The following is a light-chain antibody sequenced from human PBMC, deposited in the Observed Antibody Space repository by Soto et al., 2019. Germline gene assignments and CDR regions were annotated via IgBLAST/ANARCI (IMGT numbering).Light chain of an antibody. CDR1: SSDVGGYNY. CDR2: DVS. Sequence: QSALTQPASVSGSPGQSITISCTGTSSDVGGYNYVSWYQQHPGKAPKLMIYDVSNRPSGVSNRFSGSKSGNTASLTISGFQAEDEADYYCSSYTSSSTLDNYVFGTGTKLTVL. CDR3: SSYTSSSTLDNYV. V-gene: IGLV2-14*01. J-gene: IGLJ1*01.